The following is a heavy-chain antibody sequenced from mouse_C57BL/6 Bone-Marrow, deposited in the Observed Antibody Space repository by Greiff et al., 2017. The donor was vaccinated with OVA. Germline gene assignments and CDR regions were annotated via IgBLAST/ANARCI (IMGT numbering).Heavy chain of an antibody. J-gene: IGHJ4*01. CDR1: GYTFTDYN. CDR3: GRPNDYGMDY. V-gene: IGHV1-22*01. Sequence: VHVKQSGPELVKPGASVKMSCKASGYTFTDYNMHWVKQSHGKSLEWIGYINPNNGGTSYNQKFKGKATLTVNKSSSTAYLELRSLTSEEAAVDYCGRPNDYGMDYWGQGTSVTVSA. CDR2: INPNNGGT.